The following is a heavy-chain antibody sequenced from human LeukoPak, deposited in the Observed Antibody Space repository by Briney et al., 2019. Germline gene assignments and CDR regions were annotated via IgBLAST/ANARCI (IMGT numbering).Heavy chain of an antibody. V-gene: IGHV1-8*02. CDR3: ARGLGYCSGGSCYSDY. CDR1: GYTFTGYY. D-gene: IGHD2-15*01. CDR2: INPNSGNT. J-gene: IGHJ4*02. Sequence: ASVKVSCKASGYTFTGYYMHWVRQAPGQGLEWMGWINPNSGNTGYAQKFQGRVTMTRNTSISTAYMELSSLRSEDTAVYYCARGLGYCSGGSCYSDYWGQGTLVTVSS.